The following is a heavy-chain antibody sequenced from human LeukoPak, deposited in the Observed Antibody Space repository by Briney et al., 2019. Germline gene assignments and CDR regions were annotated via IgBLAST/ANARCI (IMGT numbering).Heavy chain of an antibody. V-gene: IGHV4-59*01. CDR3: AREIAAAGNFDY. Sequence: SETLSLTCTVSGGSISSYYWSWIRQPPGKGLEWIGYIYYSGSTNYNPSLKSRVTISVDTSKNQFSLKLSSVTAADTAVYYCAREIAAAGNFDYWGQGTLVTVSS. D-gene: IGHD6-13*01. CDR1: GGSISSYY. CDR2: IYYSGST. J-gene: IGHJ4*02.